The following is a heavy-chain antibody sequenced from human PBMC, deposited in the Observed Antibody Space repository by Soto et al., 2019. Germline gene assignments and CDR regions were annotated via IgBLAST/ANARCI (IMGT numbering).Heavy chain of an antibody. D-gene: IGHD1-26*01. J-gene: IGHJ4*02. CDR2: ISDSGGST. CDR1: GFTFSAYA. Sequence: EVQLLESGGGLVQPGGSLRVSCVASGFTFSAYAMSRVRQAPGKGLEWVSGISDSGGSTNYADSVKGRFTISRDNSKNTLYLQMNSLRAEDTAVYYCAKSSGRDWGQGTLVTVSS. CDR3: AKSSGRD. V-gene: IGHV3-23*01.